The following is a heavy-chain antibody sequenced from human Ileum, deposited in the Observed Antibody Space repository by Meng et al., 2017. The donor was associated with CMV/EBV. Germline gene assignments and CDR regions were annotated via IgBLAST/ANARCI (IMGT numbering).Heavy chain of an antibody. J-gene: IGHJ2*01. CDR1: ESSYTSDW. CDR2: SYPGDTDT. D-gene: IGHD6-6*01. V-gene: IGHV5-51*01. Sequence: SESSYTSDWIGWVRQRPAKGLEWMGISYPGDTDTRYSSSFKCQVTISADKSISTAYLQWSSLRASDTAMYYCSRQNYSSSGDWYFDLWGRGTLVTVSS. CDR3: SRQNYSSSGDWYFDL.